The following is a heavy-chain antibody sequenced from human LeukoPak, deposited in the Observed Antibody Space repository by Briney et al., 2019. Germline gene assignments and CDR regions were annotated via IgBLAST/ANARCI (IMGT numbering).Heavy chain of an antibody. CDR3: ARDRAGVGATRSSRFDP. CDR1: GYTFTSYY. J-gene: IGHJ5*02. CDR2: INPSGGST. V-gene: IGHV1-46*01. Sequence: ASVKVSCKASGYTFTSYYMHWVRQAPGQGLEWMGIINPSGGSTSYAQKFQGRVTMTRDTSTSTVYMELSSLRSEDTAVYYCARDRAGVGATRSSRFDPWAREPWSPSPQ. D-gene: IGHD1-26*01.